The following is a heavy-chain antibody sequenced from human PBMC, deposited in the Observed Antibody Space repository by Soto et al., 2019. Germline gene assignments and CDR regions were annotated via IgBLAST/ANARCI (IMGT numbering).Heavy chain of an antibody. V-gene: IGHV3-30-3*01. J-gene: IGHJ6*02. CDR3: ARDEDVEYCSGGSCYYYGMDV. Sequence: QVQLVESGGGVVQPGRSLRLSCAASGFTFSSYAMHWVRQAPDKGLEWVAVISYDGSNKYYADSVKGRFTISRDNSKNTLYLQMNSLRAEDTAVYYCARDEDVEYCSGGSCYYYGMDVWGQGTTVTVSS. CDR2: ISYDGSNK. CDR1: GFTFSSYA. D-gene: IGHD2-15*01.